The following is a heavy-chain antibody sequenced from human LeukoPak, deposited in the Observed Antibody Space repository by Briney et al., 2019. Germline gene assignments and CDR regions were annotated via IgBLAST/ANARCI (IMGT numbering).Heavy chain of an antibody. J-gene: IGHJ4*02. D-gene: IGHD6-13*01. V-gene: IGHV3-21*01. CDR2: ISSSTSYI. CDR1: GFTLSSVS. CDR3: ARELSRIAGAGLDY. Sequence: GGSLRLSCASSGFTLSSVSMNGGRQAPGKGLEWVSSISSSTSYIYYAASVKGRFTISRDNSRNTLSLQMHLLRGEDTALYYCARELSRIAGAGLDYWGQRTLVTVSS.